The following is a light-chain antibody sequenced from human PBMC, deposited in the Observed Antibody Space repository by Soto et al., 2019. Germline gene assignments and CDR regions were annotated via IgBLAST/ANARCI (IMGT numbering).Light chain of an antibody. CDR2: ASS. J-gene: IGKJ4*01. Sequence: DLQMTQSPSSLSASVGDRVTITCRASQSISSYLNWYQQKPGKAPNLLIYASSSLPSGVPSRFSGSGSVTDFTLTISSLQPEDFATYYCQQSYSMPPTFGGGTKVDIK. CDR1: QSISSY. V-gene: IGKV1-39*01. CDR3: QQSYSMPPT.